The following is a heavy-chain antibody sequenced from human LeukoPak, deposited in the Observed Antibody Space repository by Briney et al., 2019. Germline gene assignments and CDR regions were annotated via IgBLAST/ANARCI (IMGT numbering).Heavy chain of an antibody. CDR1: GYTLTELS. CDR3: ATGEQRLDP. D-gene: IGHD6-25*01. Sequence: GASVKVSCKVSGYTLTELSMHWVRQAPGKGLEWMRGFDPEDGKTIYAQKFQGRVTMTEDRPTDTAYMELRSLRSEDTAVYYCATGEQRLDPWGQGTLVTVSS. CDR2: FDPEDGKT. J-gene: IGHJ5*02. V-gene: IGHV1-24*01.